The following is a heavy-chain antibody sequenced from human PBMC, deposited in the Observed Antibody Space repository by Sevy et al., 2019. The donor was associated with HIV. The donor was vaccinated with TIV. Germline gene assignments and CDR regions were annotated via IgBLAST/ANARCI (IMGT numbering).Heavy chain of an antibody. CDR2: IIAYNGNT. V-gene: IGHV1-18*01. D-gene: IGHD3-3*01. CDR3: GRDTIFGVVIGMDV. CDR1: GYTFTSYG. Sequence: ASVKVSCKASGYTFTSYGISWVRQAPGQGLEWMGWIIAYNGNTNYAQKLQGRVTMTTDTSTSTAYMELRSLRSDDTAVYYCGRDTIFGVVIGMDVWGQGTTVTVSS. J-gene: IGHJ6*02.